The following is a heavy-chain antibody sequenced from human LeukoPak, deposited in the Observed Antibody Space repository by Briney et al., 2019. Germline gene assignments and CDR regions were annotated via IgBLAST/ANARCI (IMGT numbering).Heavy chain of an antibody. CDR2: ISTSSITI. CDR3: ATSTGYYYDSSGYYPAAFDI. J-gene: IGHJ3*02. Sequence: GGSLRLSCAASGFTFSNYNMNWVRQAPGKGLEWVSYISTSSITIYYADSVKGRFTISRDNSKNTLYLQMNSLRAEDTAVYYCATSTGYYYDSSGYYPAAFDIWGQGTMVTVSS. D-gene: IGHD3-22*01. V-gene: IGHV3-48*01. CDR1: GFTFSNYN.